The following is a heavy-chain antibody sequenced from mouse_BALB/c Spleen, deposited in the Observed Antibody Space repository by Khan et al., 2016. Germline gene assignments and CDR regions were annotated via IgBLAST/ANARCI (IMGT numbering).Heavy chain of an antibody. D-gene: IGHD1-1*01. J-gene: IGHJ1*01. CDR2: IRNKAKGSTT. CDR3: ARDVTYGSSPYWYFDV. CDR1: GFTLTDYY. V-gene: IGHV7-3*02. Sequence: EVELVESGGGMVQPGGSLRLSCATSGFTLTDYYISWVRQPPGKALEWLGFIRNKAKGSTTEYSAAVKGRFTISRDNSQSILYRQMNILRDEDSATYYCARDVTYGSSPYWYFDVWGAGTTVTVSS.